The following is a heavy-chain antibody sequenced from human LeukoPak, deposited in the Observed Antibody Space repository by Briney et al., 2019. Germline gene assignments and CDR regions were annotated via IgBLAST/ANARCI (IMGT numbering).Heavy chain of an antibody. CDR1: GFTFDDYA. D-gene: IGHD6-19*01. V-gene: IGHV3-43*02. J-gene: IGHJ3*02. CDR3: AKDMTSSGWYGYDAFDI. Sequence: GXSLRLSCAASGFTFDDYAMHWVRHAPGKGLEWVSLISGDGGSTYYADSVKGRFTISRDNSKNSLYLQMNSLRTEDTALYYCAKDMTSSGWYGYDAFDIWGQGTMVTVSS. CDR2: ISGDGGST.